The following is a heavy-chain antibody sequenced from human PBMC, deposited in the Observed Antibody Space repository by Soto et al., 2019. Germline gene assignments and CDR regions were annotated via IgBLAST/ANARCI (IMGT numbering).Heavy chain of an antibody. D-gene: IGHD6-13*01. Sequence: SETVSLTCAVYGGSFSGYYWSWIRQPPGKGLEWIGEINHSGSTNYNPSLKSRVTISVDTSKNQFSLKLSSVTAADTAVYYCASGGGSSWYRDYWGQGTLVTVSS. CDR1: GGSFSGYY. J-gene: IGHJ4*02. CDR2: INHSGST. CDR3: ASGGGSSWYRDY. V-gene: IGHV4-34*01.